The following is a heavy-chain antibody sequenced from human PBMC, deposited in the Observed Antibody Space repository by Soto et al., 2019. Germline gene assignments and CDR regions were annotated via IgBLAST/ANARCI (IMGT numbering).Heavy chain of an antibody. CDR1: GFTFSSYA. Sequence: EVQLLESGGGLVQPGGSLRLSCADSGFTFSSYAMSCVRQAPGKGLEWVSAISGSGGSTYYADSVKGPFTISRYNSKYTLNLQMISRRAEDTAVYYCEKYLRGGYSKDWGQGTLVSVSS. D-gene: IGHD5-18*01. V-gene: IGHV3-23*01. CDR2: ISGSGGST. J-gene: IGHJ4*02. CDR3: EKYLRGGYSKD.